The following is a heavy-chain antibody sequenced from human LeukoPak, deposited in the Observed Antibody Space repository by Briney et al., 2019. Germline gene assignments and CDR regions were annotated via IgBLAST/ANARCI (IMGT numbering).Heavy chain of an antibody. CDR1: GGSISSSNW. J-gene: IGHJ6*04. CDR3: ARGAVVVPAARDYNYYGMDV. CDR2: IYHSGST. D-gene: IGHD2-2*01. Sequence: SETLSLTCAVSGGSISSSNWWSWVRQPPGKGLEWIGEIYHSGSTNYNPSLKSRVTISVDKSKNQFSLKLSSVTAADTAVYYCARGAVVVPAARDYNYYGMDVWGKGTTVTVSS. V-gene: IGHV4-4*02.